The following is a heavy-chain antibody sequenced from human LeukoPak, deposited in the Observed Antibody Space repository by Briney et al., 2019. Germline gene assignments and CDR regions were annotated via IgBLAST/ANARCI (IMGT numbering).Heavy chain of an antibody. V-gene: IGHV1-69*04. CDR3: ARDRGSSSWYEYNWFDP. Sequence: ASVKVSCKASGGTFNTYAITWVRQAPGQGLEWMGRIIPILDVADSAQRFQGRVTITADRSTSTVYMELNSLRSEDTAIYYCARDRGSSSWYEYNWFDPWGQGTLVTVSS. CDR2: IIPILDVA. D-gene: IGHD6-13*01. CDR1: GGTFNTYA. J-gene: IGHJ5*02.